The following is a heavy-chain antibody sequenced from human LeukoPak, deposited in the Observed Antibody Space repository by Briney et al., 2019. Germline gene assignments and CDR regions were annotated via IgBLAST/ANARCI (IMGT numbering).Heavy chain of an antibody. CDR1: GFPFSSYG. CDR3: EKEGGSYRYYIDV. V-gene: IGHV3-30*02. D-gene: IGHD1-26*01. J-gene: IGHJ6*03. CDR2: IRYDGSNK. Sequence: PGGSLRLSCAASGFPFSSYGMHWVRQAPGKGLEWVAFIRYDGSNKYYADSVKGRFTISKDNSKNTLYLQMNSLRAEDTAVYYCEKEGGSYRYYIDVWGKGTTVTVSS.